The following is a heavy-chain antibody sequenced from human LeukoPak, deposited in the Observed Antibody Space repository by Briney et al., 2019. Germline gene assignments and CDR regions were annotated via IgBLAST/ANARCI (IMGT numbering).Heavy chain of an antibody. CDR2: ISSSSSTI. J-gene: IGHJ5*02. Sequence: PGGSLRLSCAASGFTFSSYSMNWVRQAPGKGLEWVSYISSSSSTIYYADFVKGRFTISRDNAKNSLYLQMNSLRAEDTAVYYCARRDGFEFDPWGQGTLVTVSS. D-gene: IGHD5-24*01. V-gene: IGHV3-48*01. CDR3: ARRDGFEFDP. CDR1: GFTFSSYS.